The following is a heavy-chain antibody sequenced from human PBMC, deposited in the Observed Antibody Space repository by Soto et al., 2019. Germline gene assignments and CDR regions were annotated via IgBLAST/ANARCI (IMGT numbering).Heavy chain of an antibody. D-gene: IGHD3-16*02. J-gene: IGHJ4*02. CDR2: INHSGTT. CDR1: GGSFSGYY. CDR3: ARGVVI. V-gene: IGHV4-34*01. Sequence: SETLSLTCGVYGGSFSGYYWGWIRQSPEKGLGWIGEINHSGTTIYNPSLESRVTISIDTSKSQFSLNLRYVTAADTAVYYCARGVVIWGQGTLVTVSS.